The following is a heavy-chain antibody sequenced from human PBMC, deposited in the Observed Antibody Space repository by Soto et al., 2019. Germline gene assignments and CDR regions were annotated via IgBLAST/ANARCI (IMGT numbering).Heavy chain of an antibody. CDR2: SRSTGETT. V-gene: IGHV3-48*01. D-gene: IGHD3-16*01. CDR1: GFSFSMYS. J-gene: IGHJ3*02. CDR3: ARHNYGDAFDI. Sequence: EVQLVESGGGLVQPGGSLRLSCVGSGFSFSMYSLNWVRQAPGKGLEWIGYSRSTGETTTYAASVEGRFTISRDKGKRSVFLQMNNVRVEDTAIYYCARHNYGDAFDIWGQGTLVTVSS.